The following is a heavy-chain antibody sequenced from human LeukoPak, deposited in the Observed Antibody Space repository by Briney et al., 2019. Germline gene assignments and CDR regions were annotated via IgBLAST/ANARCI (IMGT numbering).Heavy chain of an antibody. V-gene: IGHV5-51*01. CDR1: GYSFTSYW. CDR3: ARHYYGSGSYPDAFDI. D-gene: IGHD3-10*01. Sequence: GESLKISCKGSGYSFTSYWIGWVRQMPGKGLEWMGIIYPGDSDTRYSPSFQGQVTISADKSISTAYLQWSSLKASDTAMYYCARHYYGSGSYPDAFDIWGQGTMVTVSS. CDR2: IYPGDSDT. J-gene: IGHJ3*02.